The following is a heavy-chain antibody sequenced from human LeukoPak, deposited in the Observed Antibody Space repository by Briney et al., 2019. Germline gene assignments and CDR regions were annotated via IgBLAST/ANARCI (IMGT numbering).Heavy chain of an antibody. D-gene: IGHD7-27*01. CDR2: IYYSGGT. Sequence: SETLSLTCTVSGGFISSYYWSWIRQPPGRGLEWIGYIYYSGGTHYNPSLKSRVTMLVDTSKNQFSLKLTAVTAADTAVYYCARETPGAGHFDYWGQGSLVTVSS. V-gene: IGHV4-59*01. J-gene: IGHJ4*02. CDR1: GGFISSYY. CDR3: ARETPGAGHFDY.